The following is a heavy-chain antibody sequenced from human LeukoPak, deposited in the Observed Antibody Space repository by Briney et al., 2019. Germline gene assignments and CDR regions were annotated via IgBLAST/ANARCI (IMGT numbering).Heavy chain of an antibody. Sequence: ASVKVSCKASGYTFTSYGISWVRQAPGQGLEWMGWISAYNGNTNYAQKLQGRVTMTTDTSTSTAYMELRSLRSDDKAVYYCARTNKLRLLWLSYSYYYYMDVWGKGTTVTVSS. D-gene: IGHD3-16*01. CDR1: GYTFTSYG. J-gene: IGHJ6*03. V-gene: IGHV1-18*01. CDR2: ISAYNGNT. CDR3: ARTNKLRLLWLSYSYYYYMDV.